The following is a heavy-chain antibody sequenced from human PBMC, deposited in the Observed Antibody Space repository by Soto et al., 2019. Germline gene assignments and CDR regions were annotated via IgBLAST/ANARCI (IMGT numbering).Heavy chain of an antibody. D-gene: IGHD3-10*01. Sequence: ASVKVSCKASGYMFNTYGITWVRQAPGQGLEWMGWISVYNGNIDYAQKFEGRVTMTTDTSTSTAYMELKSLTSGDTAVYYCARTYGSGDYFLPFEYWGQGTPVTVSS. CDR2: ISVYNGNI. J-gene: IGHJ4*02. CDR3: ARTYGSGDYFLPFEY. CDR1: GYMFNTYG. V-gene: IGHV1-18*01.